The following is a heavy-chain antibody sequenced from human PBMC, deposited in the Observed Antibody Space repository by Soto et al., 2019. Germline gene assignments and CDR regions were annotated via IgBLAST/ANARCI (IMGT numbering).Heavy chain of an antibody. J-gene: IGHJ4*02. V-gene: IGHV4-39*02. D-gene: IGHD3-16*01. CDR1: GGSVTNHMYY. CDR3: ARGYWGYFDS. Sequence: ETLCRAGSVSGGSVTNHMYYWGWFRQPPGKGLEWIGKSYSSGTSYYSTSLESRATISVDSSKNQFSLKLNSVTAADTATYFCARGYWGYFDSWGQGSMVTVSS. CDR2: SYSSGTS.